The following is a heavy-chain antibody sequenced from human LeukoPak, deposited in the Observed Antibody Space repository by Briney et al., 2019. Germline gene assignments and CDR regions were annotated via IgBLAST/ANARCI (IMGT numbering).Heavy chain of an antibody. Sequence: GGPLRLSCAASGFTFSDYWMSWVRQAPGKGLEWVANIKYHGSDEHYVDSVRGRFTISRDNAKNSLFLQMNSLRAEDTAVYYCARIGGSGTYWDYWGQGTLVTVSP. J-gene: IGHJ4*02. CDR3: ARIGGSGTYWDY. CDR2: IKYHGSDE. CDR1: GFTFSDYW. V-gene: IGHV3-7*01. D-gene: IGHD3-10*01.